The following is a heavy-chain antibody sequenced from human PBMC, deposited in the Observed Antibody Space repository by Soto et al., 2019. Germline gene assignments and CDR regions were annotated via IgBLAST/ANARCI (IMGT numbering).Heavy chain of an antibody. Sequence: EVQLLESGGGLVQPGGSLRLSCAASGFTFSSYAMSWVRQAPGKGLEWVSAISGSGGSTYYADSAKGRRTISRDNSKTTMYLQMTSLRAEDTAMYYCARAKWFGDVFGAVFDLWGQGTMVTVSS. CDR3: ARAKWFGDVFGAVFDL. CDR2: ISGSGGST. V-gene: IGHV3-23*01. J-gene: IGHJ3*01. D-gene: IGHD3-10*01. CDR1: GFTFSSYA.